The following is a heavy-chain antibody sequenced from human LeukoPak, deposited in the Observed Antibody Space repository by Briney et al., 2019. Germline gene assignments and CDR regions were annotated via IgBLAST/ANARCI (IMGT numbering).Heavy chain of an antibody. CDR3: SSSISVDSGF. Sequence: GGSLRLSCAASGFTFTNAWMSWARQAPGKGLEWVGLIRSKTDGGTTDYTAPVKGRFTISRDDSKNTLYLQMNSLKTEDTAVYYCSSSISVDSGFWGKGTTVTVSS. CDR2: IRSKTDGGTT. D-gene: IGHD6-19*01. CDR1: GFTFTNAW. J-gene: IGHJ6*04. V-gene: IGHV3-15*01.